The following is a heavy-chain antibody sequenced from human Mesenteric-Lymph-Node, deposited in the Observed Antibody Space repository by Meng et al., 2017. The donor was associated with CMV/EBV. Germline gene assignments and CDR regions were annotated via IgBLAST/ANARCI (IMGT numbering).Heavy chain of an antibody. Sequence: GESLKISCAASGFTFSSYAMSWVRQAPGKGLEWVAFINVVGSVKHAESVKGRFAVVRDYSKNTVYLQMNYLRAEDTAVYYCARGIGSTEDLWGQGTLVTVSS. D-gene: IGHD2-2*01. CDR1: GFTFSSYA. CDR2: INVVGSV. CDR3: ARGIGSTEDL. J-gene: IGHJ5*02. V-gene: IGHV3-66*01.